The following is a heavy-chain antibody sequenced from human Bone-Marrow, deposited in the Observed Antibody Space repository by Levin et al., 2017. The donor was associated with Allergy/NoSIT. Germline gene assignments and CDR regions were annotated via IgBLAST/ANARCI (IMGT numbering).Heavy chain of an antibody. Sequence: PSETLSLTCIVSGDSISNYYWSWVRQSPGKGLEWIGHIYYSGDTNYNPSLKSRVTISRDTSKNQFSLKLRSVTTADTAVYYCAREAAGWTTYFDSWGLGTLVTVSS. CDR2: IYYSGDT. D-gene: IGHD1-14*01. CDR3: AREAAGWTTYFDS. CDR1: GDSISNYY. V-gene: IGHV4-59*01. J-gene: IGHJ4*02.